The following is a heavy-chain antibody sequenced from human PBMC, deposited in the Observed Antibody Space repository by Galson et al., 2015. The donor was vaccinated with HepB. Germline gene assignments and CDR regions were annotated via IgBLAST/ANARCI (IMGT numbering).Heavy chain of an antibody. V-gene: IGHV4-34*01. CDR1: GGSFSGYY. J-gene: IGHJ4*02. CDR3: ASLQKVPAYFDY. CDR2: INDGGST. D-gene: IGHD2-2*01. Sequence: ETLSLTCAVYGGSFSGYYWSWIRQPPGKGLEWIGEINDGGSTNYNPSLKSRLTISVDTSKNQFSLKLSSVTAADTAVYYCASLQKVPAYFDYWGQGTLVTVSS.